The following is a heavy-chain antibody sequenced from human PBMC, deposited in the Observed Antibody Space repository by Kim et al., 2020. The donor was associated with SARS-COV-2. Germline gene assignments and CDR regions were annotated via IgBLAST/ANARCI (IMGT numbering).Heavy chain of an antibody. J-gene: IGHJ4*02. V-gene: IGHV3-21*01. Sequence: GGSLRLSCAASGFTFSSYSMNWVRQAPGKGLEWVSSISSSRSYIYYADSVKGRFTISRDNAKNSLYLQMNSLRAEDTAVYYCARDVWSYYDILTGDCRGRLDFDYWGQGTVVTVSS. D-gene: IGHD3-9*01. CDR3: ARDVWSYYDILTGDCRGRLDFDY. CDR1: GFTFSSYS. CDR2: ISSSRSYI.